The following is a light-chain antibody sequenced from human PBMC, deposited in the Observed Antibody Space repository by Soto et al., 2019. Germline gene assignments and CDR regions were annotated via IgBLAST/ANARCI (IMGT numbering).Light chain of an antibody. J-gene: IGLJ1*01. CDR1: SSNIGGNS. Sequence: QSVLTQPPSVSAAPGQKVTISCSGSSSNIGGNSVSRYQRLPGTAPKLLIYDDNKRPSGIPDRFSGSKSGTSATLGITGFQTGDEAVYYCGTWDDSLNGFYVFGTGTKVTVL. CDR3: GTWDDSLNGFYV. CDR2: DDN. V-gene: IGLV1-51*01.